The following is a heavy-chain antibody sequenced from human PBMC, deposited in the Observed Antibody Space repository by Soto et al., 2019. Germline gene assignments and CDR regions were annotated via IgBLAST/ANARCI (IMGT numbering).Heavy chain of an antibody. J-gene: IGHJ3*02. CDR2: IYYSGST. D-gene: IGHD3-10*01. Sequence: SETLSLTCTVSGGSISSGGYYWSWIRQHPGKGLEWIGYIYYSGSTYYNPSLKSRVTISVDTSKNQFSLKLSSVTAADTAVYYCARAADGEGAFDIWGQGTMVTVSS. V-gene: IGHV4-31*03. CDR3: ARAADGEGAFDI. CDR1: GGSISSGGYY.